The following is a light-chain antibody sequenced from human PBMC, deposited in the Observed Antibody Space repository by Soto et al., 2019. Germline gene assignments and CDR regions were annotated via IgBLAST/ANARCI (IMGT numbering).Light chain of an antibody. CDR1: QRVSRSN. Sequence: IVLTQSPGTLSLSPGERATLSCKSSQRVSRSNIGWYQQKPGQAPSLLIYGATKRTTGVPDRFSGSGSDTEFTLIISRLEPEDFAVYYCHQYGSTLLPVGGGTKVDIK. J-gene: IGKJ4*01. CDR3: HQYGSTLLP. V-gene: IGKV3-20*01. CDR2: GAT.